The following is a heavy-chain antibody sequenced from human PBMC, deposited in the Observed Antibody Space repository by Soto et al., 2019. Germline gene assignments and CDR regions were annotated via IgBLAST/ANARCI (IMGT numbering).Heavy chain of an antibody. CDR1: RDTFNKYA. D-gene: IGHD3-16*01. CDR2: IIPIFSSR. J-gene: IGHJ6*02. V-gene: IGHV1-69*01. CDR3: ARAETYLGV. Sequence: QVQLVQSGAEVKKAGSSVKVSCKTSRDTFNKYAFNWVRQAPGQGLEWMGWIIPIFSSRNYAEKFQGRVTITADDSTSTAYMELRSLRFEDTAVYYCARAETYLGVWGQGTTVTVSS.